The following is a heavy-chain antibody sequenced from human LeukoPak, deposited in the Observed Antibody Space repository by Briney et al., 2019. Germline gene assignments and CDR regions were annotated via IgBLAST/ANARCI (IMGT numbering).Heavy chain of an antibody. CDR3: ARSSYGGNSRGIGRIVYFQH. Sequence: SETLSLTCTVSGGPISSSSYYWGWIRQPPGKGLEWIGSIYYSGSTYYNTSLKSRVTISIDTSKNQFSLRLSSVTAADTAVYYCARSSYGGNSRGIGRIVYFQHWGQGTLVTVSS. J-gene: IGHJ1*01. CDR1: GGPISSSSYY. CDR2: IYYSGST. D-gene: IGHD4-23*01. V-gene: IGHV4-39*01.